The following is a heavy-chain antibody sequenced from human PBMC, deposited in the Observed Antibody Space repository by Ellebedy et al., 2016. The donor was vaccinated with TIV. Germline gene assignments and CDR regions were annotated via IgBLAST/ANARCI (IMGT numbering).Heavy chain of an antibody. D-gene: IGHD2-8*01. CDR3: ATDLRYCSNDVCFKRYDAFDI. CDR1: GYTLTELS. CDR2: FDPEDGET. Sequence: AASVKVSCKVSGYTLTELSMHWVRQAPGKGLEWMGGFDPEDGETIYAQKFQGRVTMTEDTSTDTAYMELSSLRSEDTAVYYGATDLRYCSNDVCFKRYDAFDIWGQGTMVNVSS. V-gene: IGHV1-24*01. J-gene: IGHJ3*02.